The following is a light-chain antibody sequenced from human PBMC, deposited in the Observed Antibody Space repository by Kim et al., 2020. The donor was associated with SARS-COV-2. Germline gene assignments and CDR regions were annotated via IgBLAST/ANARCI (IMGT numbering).Light chain of an antibody. CDR1: SSKHGTNH. CDR3: AGWDDNLNAEV. Sequence: GQRVTISCSRSSSKHGTNHVHWYQQFPGTAPEVLIYKNNQRPSGVPDRFSGSKSGTSASLAISGLQSEDEGDYYCAGWDDNLNAEVFGGGTQLTVL. J-gene: IGLJ3*02. CDR2: KNN. V-gene: IGLV1-44*01.